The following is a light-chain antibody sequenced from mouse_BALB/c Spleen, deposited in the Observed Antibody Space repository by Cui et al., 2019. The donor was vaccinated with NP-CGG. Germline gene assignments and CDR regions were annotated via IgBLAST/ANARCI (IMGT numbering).Light chain of an antibody. J-gene: IGLJ1*01. Sequence: QAVVTQESALTTPPGETVTLTCRSSTGAVTTSNYANWVQENPDHLFTGLIGGTNNRAPGVPARFSGSLIGDKAALTITGAQTEDEAIYFCALWYSNHWVFGGGTKLTVL. V-gene: IGLV1*01. CDR2: GTN. CDR1: TGAVTTSNY. CDR3: ALWYSNHWV.